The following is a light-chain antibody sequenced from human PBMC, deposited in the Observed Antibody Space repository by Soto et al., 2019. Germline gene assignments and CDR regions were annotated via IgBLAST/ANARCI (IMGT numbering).Light chain of an antibody. V-gene: IGKV3-11*01. CDR1: PSVSSY. Sequence: EIVLTQSPATLSLSPGERATLSCRASPSVSSYLAWYQQKAGQAPRLLIYDASNRATGIPARFSGSGSGTDFTLTISRLKPEDFAVYYCQQRSSWPRTFGLGTKVEI. CDR2: DAS. CDR3: QQRSSWPRT. J-gene: IGKJ1*01.